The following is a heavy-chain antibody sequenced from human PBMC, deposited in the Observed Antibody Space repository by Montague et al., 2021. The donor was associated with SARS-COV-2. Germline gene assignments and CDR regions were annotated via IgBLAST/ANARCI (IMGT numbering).Heavy chain of an antibody. CDR2: IWTSRST. J-gene: IGHJ6*02. Sequence: SETLSLTCTIFVASNTGALWKRIRLTAGKEVEWNAGIWTSRSTNYNPSLKSRVTVSVDTSKNQFSLSLTSVTAADTAVYYCEGWHVSPEDGMDVWGQGTTVTVSS. CDR1: VASNTGAL. V-gene: IGHV4-4*07. CDR3: EGWHVSPEDGMDV.